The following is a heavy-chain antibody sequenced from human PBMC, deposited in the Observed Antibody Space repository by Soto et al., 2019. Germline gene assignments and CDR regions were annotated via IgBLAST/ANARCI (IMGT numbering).Heavy chain of an antibody. V-gene: IGHV3-30*04. J-gene: IGHJ4*02. CDR3: AKDGYFDTYYFDH. CDR1: RFTFSRYA. CDR2: ISYDGRQK. Sequence: QVQLVESGGGVVQPGRSLRLSCAASRFTFSRYAMHWVRQAPGKGLEWVAVISYDGRQKHYVDSVKGRFTISRDESDNTLYLQTSSLRPEDTAVYYCAKDGYFDTYYFDHWGQGPLVTVSS. D-gene: IGHD3-22*01.